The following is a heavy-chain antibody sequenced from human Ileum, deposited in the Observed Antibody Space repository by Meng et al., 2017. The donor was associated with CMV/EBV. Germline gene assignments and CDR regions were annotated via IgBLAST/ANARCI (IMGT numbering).Heavy chain of an antibody. J-gene: IGHJ6*02. D-gene: IGHD3-3*01. CDR2: INSDGSST. CDR3: ARDRGANDFWSGLGFDYYYGMDV. Sequence: MDWVRKGPGKGLVWVSRINSDGSSTSYADSVKGRFTISRDNAKNTLYLQMNSLRAEDTAVYYCARDRGANDFWSGLGFDYYYGMDVWGQGTTVTVSS. V-gene: IGHV3-74*01.